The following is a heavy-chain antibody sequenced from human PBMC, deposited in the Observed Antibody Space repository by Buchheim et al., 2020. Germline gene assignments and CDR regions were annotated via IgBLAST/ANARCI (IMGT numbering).Heavy chain of an antibody. CDR3: AKGVGVVPTPLEYFQH. J-gene: IGHJ1*01. V-gene: IGHV3-23*01. CDR1: GFMFSSYA. D-gene: IGHD2-2*01. Sequence: EVQLLESGGGLVQPGGSLRLSCVASGFMFSSYAMTWVRQVPGKGLEWVSLISGSGGSTYYADSAKGRFTISRDNSKNTPYLQMNRLRVEDTAVYYCAKGVGVVPTPLEYFQHWGQGTL. CDR2: ISGSGGST.